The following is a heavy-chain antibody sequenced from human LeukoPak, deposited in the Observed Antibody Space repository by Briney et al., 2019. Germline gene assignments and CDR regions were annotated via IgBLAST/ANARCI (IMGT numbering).Heavy chain of an antibody. V-gene: IGHV3-53*05. CDR3: TDAVAG. D-gene: IGHD4-23*01. J-gene: IGHJ4*02. CDR2: IYSGGDT. CDR1: GFSVSNNY. Sequence: GGSLRLSCAASGFSVSNNYVTWVRQPPGKGLEWVSVIYSGGDTYYADPVKGRFTISRDNSKNMLYLQMNSLRVEDTAVYYCTDAVAGWGQGTLVTVS.